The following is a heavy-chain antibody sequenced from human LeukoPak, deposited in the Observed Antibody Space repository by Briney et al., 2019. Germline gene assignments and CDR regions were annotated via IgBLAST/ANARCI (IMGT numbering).Heavy chain of an antibody. Sequence: GSSVKASCKASGGTFSSYAISWVRQAPGQGLEWMGRIIPILGIANYAQKFQGRVTITADKSTSTAYMELSSLRSEDTAVYYCAKDREYSYVYDAFDIWGQGTLVTVSS. CDR1: GGTFSSYA. CDR3: AKDREYSYVYDAFDI. J-gene: IGHJ3*02. V-gene: IGHV1-69*04. CDR2: IIPILGIA. D-gene: IGHD3-16*01.